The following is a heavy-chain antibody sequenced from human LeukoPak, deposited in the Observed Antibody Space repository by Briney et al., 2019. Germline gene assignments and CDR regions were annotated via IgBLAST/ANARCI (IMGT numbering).Heavy chain of an antibody. V-gene: IGHV4-59*01. Sequence: SETLSLTCTVSDGSINTYYWSWLRQPPGKGLEWIAYIFYSGSTDYNPSLKSRVTISIDTSKNQFSLKLSSVTAADTAVYYCASGAGWPRAYFDYWGQGTLVTVSS. CDR1: DGSINTYY. J-gene: IGHJ4*02. D-gene: IGHD2-15*01. CDR2: IFYSGST. CDR3: ASGAGWPRAYFDY.